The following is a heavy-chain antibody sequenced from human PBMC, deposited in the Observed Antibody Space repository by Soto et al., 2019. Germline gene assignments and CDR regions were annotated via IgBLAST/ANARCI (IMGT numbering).Heavy chain of an antibody. CDR3: ARSLYGSGTYYYGMDV. CDR1: GFTFSSYA. D-gene: IGHD3-10*01. CDR2: ISYDGSNK. Sequence: QVQLVESGGGVVQPGRSLRLSCAASGFTFSSYAIHWVRQAPGKGLEWAALISYDGSNKYYADSVKGRFTISRDNSKNTLYLQMNSLRAEDTAVYYCARSLYGSGTYYYGMDVWGQGTTVTVSS. V-gene: IGHV3-30-3*01. J-gene: IGHJ6*02.